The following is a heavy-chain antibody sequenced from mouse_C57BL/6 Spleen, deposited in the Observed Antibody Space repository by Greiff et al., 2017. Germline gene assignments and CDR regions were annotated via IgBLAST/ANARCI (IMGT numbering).Heavy chain of an antibody. J-gene: IGHJ2*01. CDR2: INPSTGGT. Sequence: EVQLQQSGPELVKPGASVKISCKASGYSFTGYYMNWVKQSPEKSLEWIGEINPSTGGTTYNQKFKAKATLTVDKSSSTAYMQLKSLTSEDSAVYYCASSGRQLRPYFDYWGQGTTLTVSS. D-gene: IGHD3-2*02. V-gene: IGHV1-42*01. CDR3: ASSGRQLRPYFDY. CDR1: GYSFTGYY.